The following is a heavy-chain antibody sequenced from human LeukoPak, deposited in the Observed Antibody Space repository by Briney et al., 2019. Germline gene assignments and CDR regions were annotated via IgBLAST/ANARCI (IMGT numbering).Heavy chain of an antibody. CDR1: GYTFTSYY. Sequence: ASVKVSCKASGYTFTSYYMHWVRQAPGQGLEWMGIINPSGGSTSYAQKFQGRVTMTRDTPISTAYMELSRLRSDDTAVYYCAREGTRYYYYMDVWGKGTTVTVSS. CDR2: INPSGGST. CDR3: AREGTRYYYYMDV. V-gene: IGHV1-46*01. D-gene: IGHD3/OR15-3a*01. J-gene: IGHJ6*03.